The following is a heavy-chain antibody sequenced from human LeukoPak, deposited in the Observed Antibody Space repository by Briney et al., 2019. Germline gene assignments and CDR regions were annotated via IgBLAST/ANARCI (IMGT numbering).Heavy chain of an antibody. V-gene: IGHV3-21*04. CDR1: GFKFKTYS. Sequence: AGGSLRLSCVASGFKFKTYSMNWVRQAPGGGLEWISFISSGSDSSAADYIYYADSVKGRFTISRDNAKNSLYLQMNSLRAEDTAVYYCASPSGWELEPPRGWGQGTLVTFSS. D-gene: IGHD1-26*01. CDR3: ASPSGWELEPPRG. J-gene: IGHJ4*02. CDR2: ISSGSDSSAADYI.